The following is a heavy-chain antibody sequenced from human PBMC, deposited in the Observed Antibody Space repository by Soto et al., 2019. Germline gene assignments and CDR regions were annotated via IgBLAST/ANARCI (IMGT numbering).Heavy chain of an antibody. V-gene: IGHV4-59*02. D-gene: IGHD4-4*01. CDR1: GKSVSTFY. Sequence: SETLSLTCTVSGKSVSTFYWSWVRQPPGKGLEWIGHAYYSGSTNYDPSLKSRVTISVDMSKNQVSLRLTSVTAADTAVYYCARGTDYTQIASYHYGMDVWGQGTSVTVSS. CDR2: AYYSGST. CDR3: ARGTDYTQIASYHYGMDV. J-gene: IGHJ6*02.